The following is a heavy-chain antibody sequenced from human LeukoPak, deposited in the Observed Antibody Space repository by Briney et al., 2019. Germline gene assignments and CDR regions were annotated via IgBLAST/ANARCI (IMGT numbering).Heavy chain of an antibody. J-gene: IGHJ4*02. D-gene: IGHD2-2*01. Sequence: GASVKGSCKASGYTFTSYGISWVRQAPGQGLEWMGCISAYNGNTNYAQKLQGRVTMTTDTSTSTAYMELRSLRSDDTAVYYCARDVSRYCSSTSCPVDYWGQGTLVTVSS. CDR1: GYTFTSYG. V-gene: IGHV1-18*04. CDR2: ISAYNGNT. CDR3: ARDVSRYCSSTSCPVDY.